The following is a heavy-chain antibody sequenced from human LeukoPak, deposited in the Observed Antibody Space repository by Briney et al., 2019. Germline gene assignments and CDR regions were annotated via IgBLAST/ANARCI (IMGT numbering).Heavy chain of an antibody. D-gene: IGHD4-17*01. J-gene: IGHJ3*02. CDR1: GFTFSSYW. CDR3: ARVKDDYGDYDAFDI. V-gene: IGHV3-74*01. Sequence: GGSLRLSCAASGFTFSSYWMHWVRQAPGKGLVWVSRINSDGSSTSYADSVEGRFTISRDNAKNSLYLQMNSLRAEDTAVYYCARVKDDYGDYDAFDIWGQGTMVTVSS. CDR2: INSDGSST.